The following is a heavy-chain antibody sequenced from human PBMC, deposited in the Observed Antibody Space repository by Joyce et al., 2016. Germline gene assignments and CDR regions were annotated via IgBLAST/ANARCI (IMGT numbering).Heavy chain of an antibody. D-gene: IGHD2-15*01. CDR1: GYTFTGYY. CDR3: ARGGGGYHDAFDI. V-gene: IGHV1-2*05. Sequence: QEQLVQSGAEVKKPGASVKVSCKASGYTFTGYYMHWVRQAAGQGLEGMGRINPYSGGTNYAQKFQGRVTMTTDTSLSTAYMEVSSLTPDDTVVYYCARGGGGYHDAFDIWGQGTMVIVSS. CDR2: INPYSGGT. J-gene: IGHJ3*02.